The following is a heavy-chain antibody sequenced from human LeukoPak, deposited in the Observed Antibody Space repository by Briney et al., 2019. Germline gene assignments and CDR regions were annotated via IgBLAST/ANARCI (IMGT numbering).Heavy chain of an antibody. CDR2: IWYDGSNK. D-gene: IGHD6-13*01. V-gene: IGHV3-33*01. CDR3: ARDGTQSGIAAAGIDY. CDR1: GFIFSSWD. Sequence: GGSLRLSCAASGFIFSSWDTHWVRQAPGKGLEWVAVIWYDGSNKYYADSVKGRFTISRDNSKNTLYLQMNSLRAEDTAVYYCARDGTQSGIAAAGIDYWGQGTLVTVSS. J-gene: IGHJ4*02.